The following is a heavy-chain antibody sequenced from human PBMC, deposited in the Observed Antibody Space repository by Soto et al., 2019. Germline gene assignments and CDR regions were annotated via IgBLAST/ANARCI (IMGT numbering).Heavy chain of an antibody. CDR2: INHSGST. V-gene: IGHV4-34*01. J-gene: IGHJ5*02. CDR1: GGSFSGYY. CDR3: ARGGKGYDYIWGSYRRRYNWFDP. D-gene: IGHD3-16*02. Sequence: SETLSLTCAVYGGSFSGYYWSWIRQPPGKGLEWIGEINHSGSTNYNPSLKSRVTISVDTSKNQFSLKLSSVTAADTAVYYCARGGKGYDYIWGSYRRRYNWFDPWGQGTLVTVSS.